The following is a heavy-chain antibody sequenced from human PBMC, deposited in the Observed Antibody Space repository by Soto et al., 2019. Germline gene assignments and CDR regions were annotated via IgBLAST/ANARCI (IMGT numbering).Heavy chain of an antibody. Sequence: ASVKVSCKASGYTFTSYGISWVRQAPGQGLEWMGWISAYNGNTNYAQKLQGRVTMTTDTSTSTAYMELRSLRSEDTAVYYCAPNRLAMVRGVIITESYYYYGMDVWGQGTTVTVSS. CDR1: GYTFTSYG. CDR3: APNRLAMVRGVIITESYYYYGMDV. J-gene: IGHJ6*02. CDR2: ISAYNGNT. D-gene: IGHD3-10*01. V-gene: IGHV1-18*04.